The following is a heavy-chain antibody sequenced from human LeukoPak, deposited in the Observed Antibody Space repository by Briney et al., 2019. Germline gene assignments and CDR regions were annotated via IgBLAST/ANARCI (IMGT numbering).Heavy chain of an antibody. CDR3: ATRGDYIY. CDR2: INQDGTNQ. J-gene: IGHJ4*02. D-gene: IGHD4-17*01. V-gene: IGHV3-7*03. CDR1: GFPFSGYW. Sequence: GGSLRLSCVASGFPFSGYWMDWVRQAPGKGMEWVANINQDGTNQYYAASVKGRFTISRDNAKNSLYLQMNSLRAEDTALYYCATRGDYIYWGPGTLVTVSS.